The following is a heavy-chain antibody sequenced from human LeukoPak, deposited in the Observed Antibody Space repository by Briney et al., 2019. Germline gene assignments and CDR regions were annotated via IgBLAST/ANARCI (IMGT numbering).Heavy chain of an antibody. J-gene: IGHJ4*02. CDR3: ARGEQRSRVPAAHFDY. CDR2: IYHSGST. Sequence: SQTLSLTCAVSGGSISSGGYSWSWIRQPPGKGLEWIGYIYHSGSTYYNPSLKSRVTISVDRSKNQFSLKLSSVTAADTAVYYCARGEQRSRVPAAHFDYWGQGTLVTVSS. V-gene: IGHV4-30-2*01. D-gene: IGHD2-2*01. CDR1: GGSISSGGYS.